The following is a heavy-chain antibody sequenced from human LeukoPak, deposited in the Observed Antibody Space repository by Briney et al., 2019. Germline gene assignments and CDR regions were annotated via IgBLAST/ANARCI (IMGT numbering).Heavy chain of an antibody. Sequence: SVKVSCKASGGTFSSYAISWVRQAPGQGLEWVGRIIPILGIANYAQKFQGRVTITADKSTSTAYMELSSLRSEDTAVYYCARERYSSSSGFDPWGQGTLVTVSS. CDR3: ARERYSSSSGFDP. J-gene: IGHJ5*02. CDR1: GGTFSSYA. CDR2: IIPILGIA. D-gene: IGHD6-6*01. V-gene: IGHV1-69*04.